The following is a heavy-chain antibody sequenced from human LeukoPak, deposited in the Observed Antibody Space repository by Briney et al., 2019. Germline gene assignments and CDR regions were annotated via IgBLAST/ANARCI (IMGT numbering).Heavy chain of an antibody. V-gene: IGHV3-48*01. J-gene: IGHJ3*02. D-gene: IGHD3-3*01. CDR1: GFTFSSYS. Sequence: PGGSLRLSCAASGFTFSSYSMNWVRQAPGKGLEWVSYISSSSSTIYYADSVKGRFTISRDNAKNSLYLQMNSLRAEDTAVYYCARDIWGVSCDFWSGYQCPYAFDIWGQGTMVTVSS. CDR3: ARDIWGVSCDFWSGYQCPYAFDI. CDR2: ISSSSSTI.